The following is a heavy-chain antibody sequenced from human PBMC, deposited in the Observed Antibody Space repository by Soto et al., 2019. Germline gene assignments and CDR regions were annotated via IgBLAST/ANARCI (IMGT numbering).Heavy chain of an antibody. CDR2: IIPILGET. CDR1: GTIFSSYT. CDR3: ARGLGGRMDD. V-gene: IGHV1-69*08. Sequence: QVQLVQSGAEVKKPGSSVRVSCKASGTIFSSYTISWVRQAPGQGLEWMGRIIPILGETNSAQKFQDRVRLTADKSTNTAYMELNSLRLEDTAVYYCARGLGGRMDDWGQGTTVTVSS. J-gene: IGHJ6*02. D-gene: IGHD3-16*01.